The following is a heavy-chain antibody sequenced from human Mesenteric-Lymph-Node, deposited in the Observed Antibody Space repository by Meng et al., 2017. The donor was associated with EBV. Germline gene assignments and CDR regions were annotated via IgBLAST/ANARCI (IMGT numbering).Heavy chain of an antibody. J-gene: IGHJ5*02. CDR3: ARDWGFPYTFDP. CDR1: GFIFSSYG. Sequence: GQLGGSGGGVVQPGRSLRLACAASGFIFSSYGMHWVRQAPGKGLEWVAFISYDRSDKYYADSVKGRFTISRDNAKNSVYLQMTSLRAEDTAVYYCARDWGFPYTFDPWGQGTLVTVSS. CDR2: ISYDRSDK. D-gene: IGHD7-27*01. V-gene: IGHV3-30*03.